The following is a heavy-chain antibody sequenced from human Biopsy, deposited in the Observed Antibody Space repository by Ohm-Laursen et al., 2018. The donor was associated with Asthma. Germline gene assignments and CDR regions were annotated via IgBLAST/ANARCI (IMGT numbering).Heavy chain of an antibody. Sequence: GASVKVSCKASGYTFINYAIHWVRQAPGQRLEWMGWINAGNGNTKYSQKFQGRVTISRDTSASTAYMDLSSLRSEDTAVYYCARTYYDFLTGQVNDAPAMWGQGTMVTVSS. CDR2: INAGNGNT. D-gene: IGHD3-9*01. V-gene: IGHV1-3*01. CDR3: ARTYYDFLTGQVNDAPAM. J-gene: IGHJ3*02. CDR1: GYTFINYA.